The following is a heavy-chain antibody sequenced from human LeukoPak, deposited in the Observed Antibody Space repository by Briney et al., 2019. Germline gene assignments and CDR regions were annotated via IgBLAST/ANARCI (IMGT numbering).Heavy chain of an antibody. D-gene: IGHD6-19*01. CDR1: GFTFSSSP. CDR2: ISSSSSYI. J-gene: IGHJ4*02. Sequence: GGSLRLSCAASGFTFSSSPMSWVRQAPGKGLDWVSSISSSSSYIYYADSVKGRFTISRDNAKNSLYLQMNSLRAEDTAVYYCARDLEQWLVRDYFDYWGQGTLVTVSS. V-gene: IGHV3-21*01. CDR3: ARDLEQWLVRDYFDY.